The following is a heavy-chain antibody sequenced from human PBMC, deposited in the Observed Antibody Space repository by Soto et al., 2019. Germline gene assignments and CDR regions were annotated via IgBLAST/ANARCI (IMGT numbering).Heavy chain of an antibody. D-gene: IGHD3-10*01. J-gene: IGHJ6*02. CDR2: FKWNSGDV. CDR1: GFTFGDYA. Sequence: LILSCAASGFTFGDYAIHWVREVGGKCLEGVSGFKWNSGDVGYADSVKGRFTISRDNARNSLYLQMNSLRPEDTAVYYCAKDRSSGSPYYGMDFWGQGTMVTVSS. CDR3: AKDRSSGSPYYGMDF. V-gene: IGHV3-9*01.